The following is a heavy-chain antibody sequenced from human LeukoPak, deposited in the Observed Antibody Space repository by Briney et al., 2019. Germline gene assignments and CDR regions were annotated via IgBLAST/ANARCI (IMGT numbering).Heavy chain of an antibody. V-gene: IGHV3-15*01. CDR2: IKSKTDGGTT. D-gene: IGHD2-2*01. Sequence: GGSLRLSCAASGFTFSNAWMSWVRQAPGKGLEWVGRIKSKTDGGTTDHAAPVKGRFTISRDDSKNTLYLQMNSLKTEDTAVYYCTTDLIVVVPDLYDAFDIWGQGTMVTVSS. J-gene: IGHJ3*02. CDR1: GFTFSNAW. CDR3: TTDLIVVVPDLYDAFDI.